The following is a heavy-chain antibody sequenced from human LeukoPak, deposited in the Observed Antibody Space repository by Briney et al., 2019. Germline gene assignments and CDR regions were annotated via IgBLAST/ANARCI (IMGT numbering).Heavy chain of an antibody. V-gene: IGHV3-11*04. Sequence: KTGGSLRLSCAASGFTFRDYNMNWIRQAPGKGLEWVSYISSSGSIIYYGDSVKGRFTTSRDNAKNAVYLKMNSLRAEDTAVYYCARSLRMITFGNRNYFDYWGQGTLVTVSS. D-gene: IGHD3-16*01. J-gene: IGHJ4*02. CDR3: ARSLRMITFGNRNYFDY. CDR2: ISSSGSII. CDR1: GFTFRDYN.